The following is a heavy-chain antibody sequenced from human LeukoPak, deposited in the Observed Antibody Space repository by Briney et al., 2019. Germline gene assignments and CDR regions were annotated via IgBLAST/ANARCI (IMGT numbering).Heavy chain of an antibody. CDR2: ISRSSDTI. CDR3: AREGAP. V-gene: IGHV3-48*01. CDR1: GFTFTDYA. Sequence: GGSLRLSCAVSGFTFTDYAMNWFRQAPGKGLEWLSYISRSSDTIYYADSVKGRFTISRDNAKSSLFLQMNTLRAEGTAVYYCAREGAPWGQGTLVTVSS. J-gene: IGHJ4*02. D-gene: IGHD1-26*01.